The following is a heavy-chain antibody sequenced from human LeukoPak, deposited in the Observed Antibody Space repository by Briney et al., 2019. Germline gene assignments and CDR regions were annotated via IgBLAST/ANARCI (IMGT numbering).Heavy chain of an antibody. D-gene: IGHD2-2*01. CDR3: ATDLQPFDY. CDR2: IKQDGSEK. J-gene: IGHJ4*02. Sequence: GGSLRLSCAASGFXFSSYWISWVRQAPGKGLEWVANIKQDGSEKYYVDSVKGRFTISRDNANNSLYLQMNTLRAEDTAVYYCATDLQPFDYWGQGTLVTVSS. CDR1: GFXFSSYW. V-gene: IGHV3-7*04.